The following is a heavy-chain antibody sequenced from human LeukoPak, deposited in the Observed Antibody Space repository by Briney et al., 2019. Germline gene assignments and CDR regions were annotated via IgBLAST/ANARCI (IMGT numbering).Heavy chain of an antibody. D-gene: IGHD3-9*01. Sequence: SVKVSCKASGGTFSSYAISWVRQAPGQGLEWMGGIIPIFGTANYAQKFQGRVTITADKSTSTAYMELSSLRSEDTAVYYCARGGPGLRYFDWLLSRVFFMDVWGKGTTVTVSS. CDR2: IIPIFGTA. CDR1: GGTFSSYA. V-gene: IGHV1-69*06. CDR3: ARGGPGLRYFDWLLSRVFFMDV. J-gene: IGHJ6*03.